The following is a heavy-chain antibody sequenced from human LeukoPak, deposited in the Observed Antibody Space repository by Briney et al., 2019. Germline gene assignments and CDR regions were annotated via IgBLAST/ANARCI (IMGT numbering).Heavy chain of an antibody. V-gene: IGHV3-20*04. CDR1: GFTFDDYG. D-gene: IGHD3-9*01. J-gene: IGHJ3*02. CDR3: ARDPYYDILTGYASAAFDI. Sequence: GGSLRLSCAASGFTFDDYGMSWVRQAPGKGLEWVSGINWNGGSTGYADSVKGRFTISRDNAKNSLYLQMNSLRAEDTAVYYCARDPYYDILTGYASAAFDIWGQGTMVTVSS. CDR2: INWNGGST.